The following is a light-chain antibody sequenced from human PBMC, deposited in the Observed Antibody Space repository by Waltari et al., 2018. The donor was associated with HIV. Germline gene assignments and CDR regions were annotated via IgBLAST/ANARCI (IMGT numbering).Light chain of an antibody. V-gene: IGLV2-14*03. J-gene: IGLJ2*01. CDR3: SSYTATKILV. Sequence: QSALTQPASVSGSPGPSITIASTGSNSDIATYTYVSLYQQQSGKAPRLLISEVKNPPSGVSNRFSGSKAGNTASLSISGLQAEDEGKYYCSSYTATKILVFGGGTDVTVL. CDR2: EVK. CDR1: NSDIATYTY.